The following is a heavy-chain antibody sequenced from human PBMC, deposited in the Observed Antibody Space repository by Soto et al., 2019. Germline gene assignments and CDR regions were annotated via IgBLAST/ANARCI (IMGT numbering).Heavy chain of an antibody. J-gene: IGHJ5*02. CDR3: AKAAPHNWFDP. CDR1: GVSISSYY. V-gene: IGHV4-59*08. Sequence: PSETLSLTCTVSGVSISSYYWSWIRQPPGKGLEWIGYIYYSGSTNYNPSLKSRVTISVDTSKNQFSLKPSSVTAADTAVYYCAKAAPHNWFDPWGQGILVTVSS. CDR2: IYYSGST.